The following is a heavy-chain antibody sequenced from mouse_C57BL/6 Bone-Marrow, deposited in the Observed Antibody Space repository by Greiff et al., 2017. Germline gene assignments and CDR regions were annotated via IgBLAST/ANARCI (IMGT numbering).Heavy chain of an antibody. CDR2: IYPGSGNT. CDR1: GYTFTDYY. Sequence: QVQLQQSGAELVRPGASVKLSCKASGYTFTDYYINWVKQRPGQGLEWIARIYPGSGNTYYNEKFKGKATLTAEKSSSTAYMQLSSLTSEDSAVYFCARGGIYYGSSRAFAYWGQGTLVTVSA. CDR3: ARGGIYYGSSRAFAY. D-gene: IGHD1-1*01. J-gene: IGHJ3*01. V-gene: IGHV1-76*01.